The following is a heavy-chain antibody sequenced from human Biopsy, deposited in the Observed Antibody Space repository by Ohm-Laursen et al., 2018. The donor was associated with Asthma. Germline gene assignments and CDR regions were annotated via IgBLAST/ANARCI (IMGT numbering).Heavy chain of an antibody. CDR3: ARAQDYYDSRGYYRSFDY. Sequence: TLSLTCTVSYCSITSGGYYWTWIRQHPGKGLEWIGFIYYSGNTNYNPSLKSRVSISIDTSKNQFSLKLSSVTAADTAVYYCARAQDYYDSRGYYRSFDYWGQGTLVTVSS. CDR1: YCSITSGGYY. CDR2: IYYSGNT. D-gene: IGHD3-22*01. J-gene: IGHJ4*02. V-gene: IGHV4-31*03.